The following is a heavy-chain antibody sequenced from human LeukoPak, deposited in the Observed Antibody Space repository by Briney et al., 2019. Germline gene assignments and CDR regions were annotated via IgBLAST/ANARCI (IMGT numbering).Heavy chain of an antibody. V-gene: IGHV3-74*01. Sequence: PGGSLRLSCAASGLAFSAYKMHWVRQAPRKGLVWVSRISTDGYTTDYADFVQGRFTASRDNTKNTWSLEMNSLRAEDTAVYYCARGPSSNWSGLDFWGQGTLLTVSS. J-gene: IGHJ4*02. CDR3: ARGPSSNWSGLDF. CDR1: GLAFSAYK. CDR2: ISTDGYTT. D-gene: IGHD6-13*01.